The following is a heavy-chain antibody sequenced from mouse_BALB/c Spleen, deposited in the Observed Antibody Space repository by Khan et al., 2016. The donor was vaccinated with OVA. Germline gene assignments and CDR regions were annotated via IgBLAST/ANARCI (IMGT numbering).Heavy chain of an antibody. CDR2: ITYSGST. J-gene: IGHJ3*01. V-gene: IGHV3-2*02. CDR1: GYSFTTYYA. Sequence: EVQLVESGPGLVKPSQSLSLTCTVTGYSFTTYYAWNWIRQFPGNKQEWIGYITYSGSTSYRPSLKSRISITRDTSKNQFFLQLNSVTAEDTATYYCAVGRTYWGQGTLVTVSA. D-gene: IGHD4-1*01. CDR3: AVGRTY.